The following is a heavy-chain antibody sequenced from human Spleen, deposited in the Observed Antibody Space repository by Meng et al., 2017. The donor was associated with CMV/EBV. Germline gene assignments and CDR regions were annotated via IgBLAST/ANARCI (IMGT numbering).Heavy chain of an antibody. CDR2: IYYSGIT. CDR1: GGSISGGDYY. J-gene: IGHJ6*02. V-gene: IGHV4-30-4*02. Sequence: SETLSLTCTVSGGSISGGDYYWSWIRQPPGKGLEWIGYIYYSGITYYNPSLKSRVTISVDTSKNQFSLKLSSVTAADTAVYYCARELVVPAATHYYYGMDVWGQGTTVTVSS. D-gene: IGHD2-2*01. CDR3: ARELVVPAATHYYYGMDV.